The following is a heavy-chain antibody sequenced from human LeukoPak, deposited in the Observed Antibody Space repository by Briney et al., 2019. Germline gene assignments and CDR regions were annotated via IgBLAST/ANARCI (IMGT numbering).Heavy chain of an antibody. D-gene: IGHD6-19*01. V-gene: IGHV4-39*01. CDR1: GGSISSDSYY. CDR3: ASLAVAGLSEGY. J-gene: IGHJ4*02. Sequence: PSETLSLTCTVSGGSISSDSYYWAWLRQPPGTGLEWIASIYYSGSTYYNPSLKSRVTISVDTSRNQFSLKLNSVTAADTAVYYCASLAVAGLSEGYWGQGTLVTVSS. CDR2: IYYSGST.